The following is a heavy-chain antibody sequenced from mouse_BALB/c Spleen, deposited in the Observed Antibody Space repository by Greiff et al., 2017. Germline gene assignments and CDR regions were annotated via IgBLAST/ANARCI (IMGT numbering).Heavy chain of an antibody. J-gene: IGHJ3*01. CDR1: GFNIKDTY. CDR2: IDPANGNT. Sequence: EVQLVESGAELVKPGASVKLSCTASGFNIKDTYMHWVKQRPEQGLEWIGRIDPANGNTKYDPKFQGKATITADTSSNTAYLQLSSLTSEDTAVYYCAQSLAWFAYWGQGTLVTVSA. CDR3: AQSLAWFAY. V-gene: IGHV14-3*02.